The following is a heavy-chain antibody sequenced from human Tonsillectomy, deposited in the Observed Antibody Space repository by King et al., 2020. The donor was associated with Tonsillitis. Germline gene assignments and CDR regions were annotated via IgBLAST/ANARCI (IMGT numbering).Heavy chain of an antibody. CDR3: AKVAGVRYYFDY. D-gene: IGHD3-3*01. CDR2: IRYDGSNK. CDR1: GFTFSSYG. J-gene: IGHJ4*02. V-gene: IGHV3-30*02. Sequence: VQLVESGGGVVQPGGSLRLSCAASGFTFSSYGMHWVRQAPGKGLEWVAFIRYDGSNKYYADSVKGRFTISRDNSKNTLYLQMNSLRAEDTAVYYCAKVAGVRYYFDYWGQGTLVTVSS.